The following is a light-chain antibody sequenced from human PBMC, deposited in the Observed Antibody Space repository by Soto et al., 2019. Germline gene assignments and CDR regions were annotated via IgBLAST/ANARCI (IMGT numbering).Light chain of an antibody. V-gene: IGLV1-44*01. CDR1: SSNIGTNA. CDR3: QAYDYSLTASV. J-gene: IGLJ3*02. Sequence: QTVVTQPPSASGTPGQRVTISCSGSSSNIGTNAVNWCQQLPGTAPRLLIYSNDQRPPGVPDRFSGSKSGTSASLGISGLQSEDEADYYCQAYDYSLTASVFGGGTKLTVL. CDR2: SND.